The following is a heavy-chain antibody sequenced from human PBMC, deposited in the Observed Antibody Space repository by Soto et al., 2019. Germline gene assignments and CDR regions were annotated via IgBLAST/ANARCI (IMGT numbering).Heavy chain of an antibody. V-gene: IGHV3-33*01. CDR3: AFGNLSYYFDY. Sequence: GGSLRLSCAASGFTFSCFGMHWVRQAPGKGLEWVAIIWYDGSDKYYADSVKGRFTISRDNSKNTLYLQMKSLRAEDTAVYHCAFGNLSYYFDYWGQGTPVTVSS. D-gene: IGHD3-16*01. J-gene: IGHJ4*02. CDR2: IWYDGSDK. CDR1: GFTFSCFG.